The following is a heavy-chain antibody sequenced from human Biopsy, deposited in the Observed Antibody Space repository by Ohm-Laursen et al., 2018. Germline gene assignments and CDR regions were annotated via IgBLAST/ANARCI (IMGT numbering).Heavy chain of an antibody. CDR1: GESFNGYY. CDR2: IYYRGNT. J-gene: IGHJ4*02. CDR3: ARHGSQGYCTGGSCVDY. V-gene: IGHV4-34*01. D-gene: IGHD2-15*01. Sequence: SETLSLTCPVYGESFNGYYWSWIRQTPGKGLEWIGSIYYRGNTNYNPSLKSRVTISVDTSKNQFSLKLSSATAADTAVFYCARHGSQGYCTGGSCVDYWGQGALVTVSS.